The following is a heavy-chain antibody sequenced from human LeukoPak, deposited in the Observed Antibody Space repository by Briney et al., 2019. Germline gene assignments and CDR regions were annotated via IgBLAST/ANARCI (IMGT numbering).Heavy chain of an antibody. V-gene: IGHV3-7*01. Sequence: EGFLRLSCAASGFTFSSYWMSWVPQAPGKGLEWVDNIKQDESEKEYVASVKGRFTIYRDNAKNSLYLQTQNLRAEDTTVFYCARGYSRSSLDYWGQGNLVTVSS. J-gene: IGHJ4*02. CDR1: GFTFSSYW. D-gene: IGHD6-6*01. CDR2: IKQDESEK. CDR3: ARGYSRSSLDY.